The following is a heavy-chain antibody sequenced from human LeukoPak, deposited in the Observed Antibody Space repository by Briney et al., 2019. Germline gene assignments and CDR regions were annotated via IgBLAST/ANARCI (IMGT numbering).Heavy chain of an antibody. CDR1: GYTFNDYY. D-gene: IGHD2-2*01. CDR3: STVGFVVPVGTDAFDI. CDR2: INPNSGGT. V-gene: IGHV1-2*06. Sequence: ASVKVSCKASGYTFNDYYMHWVRQAPGQGLEWMGRINPNSGGTNYAQEFQGRVSMTTDTSISTAYMELSRLRSDDTAVYYCSTVGFVVPVGTDAFDIWGQGTMVTVSA. J-gene: IGHJ3*02.